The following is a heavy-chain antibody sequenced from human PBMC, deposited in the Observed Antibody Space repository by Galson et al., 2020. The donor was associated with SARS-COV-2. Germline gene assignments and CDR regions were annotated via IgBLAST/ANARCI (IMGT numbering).Heavy chain of an antibody. J-gene: IGHJ4*02. V-gene: IGHV4-39*01. Sequence: SETLSLTCSVSGGSIRSSSYYWGWLRQPPGKGLEWIGSIHYSGSIYYNPSLQSRVTISVDTSKNQFSLKLSSVTAADTAVYYCARHIGTFTPFDNWGQGTLVTVSS. CDR2: IHYSGSI. CDR1: GGSIRSSSYY. CDR3: ARHIGTFTPFDN. D-gene: IGHD1-26*01.